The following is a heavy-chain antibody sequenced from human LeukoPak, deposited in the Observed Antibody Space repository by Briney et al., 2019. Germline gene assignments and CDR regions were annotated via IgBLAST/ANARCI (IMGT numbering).Heavy chain of an antibody. Sequence: AETLSLTCTLSGPSVNSHSYYWSWLRQPRGQGLERFGYVFYSGSTNYNPSRTSRLTISVDTSKNQFSLKLSSVTAAETAVYYCARMEAWVGVTTGPRGFDYWGQGTLVTVSS. CDR1: GPSVNSHSYY. CDR3: ARMEAWVGVTTGPRGFDY. V-gene: IGHV4-61*01. D-gene: IGHD1-26*01. CDR2: VFYSGST. J-gene: IGHJ4*02.